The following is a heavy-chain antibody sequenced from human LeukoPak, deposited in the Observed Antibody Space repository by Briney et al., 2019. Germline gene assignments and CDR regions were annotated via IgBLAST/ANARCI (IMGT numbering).Heavy chain of an antibody. CDR2: IIGSAVNT. V-gene: IGHV3-23*01. J-gene: IGHJ4*02. Sequence: GESLRLSCGASGLTVSSYAMSWVRQAPGKGLEWVSTIIGSAVNTYYADSVKGRFTISRDDSKNTVYLQMNSLGAEDTAVYSCAKYTSGTSYRGLDQWGQGTLVTVSS. CDR3: AKYTSGTSYRGLDQ. CDR1: GLTVSSYA. D-gene: IGHD3-10*01.